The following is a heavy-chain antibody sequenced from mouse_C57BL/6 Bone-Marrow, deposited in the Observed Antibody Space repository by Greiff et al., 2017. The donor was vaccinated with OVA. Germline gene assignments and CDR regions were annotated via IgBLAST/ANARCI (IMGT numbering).Heavy chain of an antibody. D-gene: IGHD2-3*01. CDR3: TRFSSDGYYFDY. Sequence: EVKVEESGEGLVKPGGSLKLSCAASGFTFSSYAMSWVRQTPEKRLEWVAYISSGGDYIYYADTVKGRFTISRDNARNTLYLQMSSLKSEDTAMYYCTRFSSDGYYFDYWGQGTTLTVSS. CDR2: ISSGGDYI. CDR1: GFTFSSYA. V-gene: IGHV5-9-1*02. J-gene: IGHJ2*01.